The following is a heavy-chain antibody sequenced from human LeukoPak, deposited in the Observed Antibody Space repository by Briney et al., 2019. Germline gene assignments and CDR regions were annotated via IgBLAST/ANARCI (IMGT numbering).Heavy chain of an antibody. CDR1: GFTFSSYS. J-gene: IGHJ4*02. CDR3: VRDPDALDY. CDR2: ITRSSSTI. Sequence: GGSLRLSCAASGFTFSSYSLNWVRQAPGKGLEWVSYITRSSSTIHYRDSVKGRFTISRDNAKNSLYLQMNSLRDEDTAVYYCVRDPDALDYWGQGTLVTVSS. V-gene: IGHV3-48*02.